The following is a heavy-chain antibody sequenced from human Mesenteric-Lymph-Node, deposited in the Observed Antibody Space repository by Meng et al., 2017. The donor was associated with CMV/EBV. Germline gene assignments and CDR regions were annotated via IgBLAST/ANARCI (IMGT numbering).Heavy chain of an antibody. V-gene: IGHV1-69*05. D-gene: IGHD1-1*01. CDR2: IIPLFRTA. J-gene: IGHJ6*02. CDR3: ARHISTTGTLPNYYYGMDV. Sequence: SVKVSCKASGGTFSSYAISWVRQAPGQGLEWMGGIIPLFRTANYAQKFQDRVTINTDESTSTAYRELSSLRSEDTAVYYCARHISTTGTLPNYYYGMDVWGQGTTVTVSS. CDR1: GGTFSSYA.